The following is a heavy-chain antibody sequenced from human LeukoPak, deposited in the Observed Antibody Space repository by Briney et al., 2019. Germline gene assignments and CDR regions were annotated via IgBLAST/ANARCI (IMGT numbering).Heavy chain of an antibody. CDR1: GGSISSGSYY. CDR2: IYTSGST. Sequence: SETLSLTCTVSGGSISSGSYYWSWIRQPAGKGLEWIGRIYTSGSTNYNPSPKSRVTISVDTSKNQFSLKLSSVTAADTVVYYCARDRIFGGFDPWGQGTLVTVSS. J-gene: IGHJ5*02. D-gene: IGHD3-3*01. CDR3: ARDRIFGGFDP. V-gene: IGHV4-61*02.